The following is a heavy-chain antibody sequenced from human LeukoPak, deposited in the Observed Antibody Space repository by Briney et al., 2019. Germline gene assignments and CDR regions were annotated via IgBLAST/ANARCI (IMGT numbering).Heavy chain of an antibody. Sequence: QTGRSLRLSCEGSGFSFGDYVMFWVRQRTGKGLEWVSSINCRTDSVEYAGSVRGRFTVSRDNAKKSLFLQMNSLRADDTALYYCAKGRFYDSSGPRLNYYLDSWGQGTLVIVSS. CDR3: AKGRFYDSSGPRLNYYLDS. J-gene: IGHJ4*01. CDR1: GFSFGDYV. D-gene: IGHD3-22*01. V-gene: IGHV3-9*01. CDR2: INCRTDSV.